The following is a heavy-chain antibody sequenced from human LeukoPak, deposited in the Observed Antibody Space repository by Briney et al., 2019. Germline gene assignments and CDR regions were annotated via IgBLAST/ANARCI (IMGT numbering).Heavy chain of an antibody. V-gene: IGHV1-8*01. CDR3: ARGGPYYDYVWGSYRYKYFDY. CDR1: GYTFTSYD. D-gene: IGHD3-16*02. Sequence: ASVKVSCKASGYTFTSYDINWVRQAPGQGLEWMGWMNPNSGNTVYAQKFQGRVTMTRNTSISTAYMELSRLRSEDTAVYYCARGGPYYDYVWGSYRYKYFDYWGQGTLVTVSP. J-gene: IGHJ4*02. CDR2: MNPNSGNT.